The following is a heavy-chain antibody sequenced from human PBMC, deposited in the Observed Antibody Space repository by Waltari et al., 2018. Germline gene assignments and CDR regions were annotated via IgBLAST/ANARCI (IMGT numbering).Heavy chain of an antibody. Sequence: EVHLAESGGGVVQPGGSLRLSCAGSGFGFGDSWMHWVRQAPGKGLEWVSRINVDGGYISYGDSVKGRFTISRDNAKNTVFLQLNSLRAEDTAVYYCARKAGSGYPYGPFYYDNWGQGTLVTVSS. CDR2: INVDGGYI. CDR3: ARKAGSGYPYGPFYYDN. D-gene: IGHD5-18*01. CDR1: GFGFGDSW. J-gene: IGHJ4*02. V-gene: IGHV3-74*01.